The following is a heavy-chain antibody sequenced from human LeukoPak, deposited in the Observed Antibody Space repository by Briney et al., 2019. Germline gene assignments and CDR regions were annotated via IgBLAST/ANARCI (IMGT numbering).Heavy chain of an antibody. CDR1: GGSISSGGYY. D-gene: IGHD3-10*01. V-gene: IGHV4-30-2*02. CDR2: IYHSGST. Sequence: SQNLSLTCTVSGGSISSGGYYWSWIRQPPGKGLEWIGYIYHSGSTYYNPSLKSRVTISVDTSKNQFSLKLSSVTAADTAVYYCAGAAYFRSGIDYWGQGTLVTVSS. J-gene: IGHJ4*02. CDR3: AGAAYFRSGIDY.